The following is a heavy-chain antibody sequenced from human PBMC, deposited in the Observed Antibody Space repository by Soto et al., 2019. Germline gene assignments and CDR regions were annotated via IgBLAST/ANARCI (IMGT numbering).Heavy chain of an antibody. Sequence: EVQLLESGGGLVQPGGSLRLSCAASGFTFSSYAMRWVRQAPGKGLEWVSAISGSGGRTYYADSVKGRFTISRDNSKNTLDLQMNSLRAEETAVYYCAKSPIIKLELGYWGQGTLVTVSS. CDR1: GFTFSSYA. CDR2: ISGSGGRT. V-gene: IGHV3-23*01. CDR3: AKSPIIKLELGY. D-gene: IGHD1-7*01. J-gene: IGHJ4*02.